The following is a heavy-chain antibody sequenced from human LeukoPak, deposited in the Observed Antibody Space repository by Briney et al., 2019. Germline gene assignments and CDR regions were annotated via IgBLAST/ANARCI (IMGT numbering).Heavy chain of an antibody. CDR3: ARIYSRGPLFDY. D-gene: IGHD2-15*01. J-gene: IGHJ4*02. Sequence: SGPTLLNPTQTLTLTCTFSGFSLSTSGMRVSWIRQPPGKALEWLSRIDWDDAKFYSTSLKTRLTISKDTSKNQVVLTMTNMDPVDTATYYCARIYSRGPLFDYWGQGTLVTVPS. V-gene: IGHV2-70*04. CDR2: IDWDDAK. CDR1: GFSLSTSGMR.